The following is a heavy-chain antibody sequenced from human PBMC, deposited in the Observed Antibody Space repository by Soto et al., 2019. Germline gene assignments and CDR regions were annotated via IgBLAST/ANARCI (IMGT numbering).Heavy chain of an antibody. D-gene: IGHD6-19*01. CDR1: GFTFSSHA. CDR2: ISGSGSNT. V-gene: IGHV3-23*01. CDR3: ASPAGSTSAWYSPWYDY. J-gene: IGHJ4*02. Sequence: EVQLLESGGGLVQPGGSLRLSCTASGFTFSSHAMNWVRQAPGKGLEWDSSISGSGSNTYDADSVKGRFTISRDNSKNTLYLQMNSLSAEDTAVYYCASPAGSTSAWYSPWYDYWGQGTLVTVSS.